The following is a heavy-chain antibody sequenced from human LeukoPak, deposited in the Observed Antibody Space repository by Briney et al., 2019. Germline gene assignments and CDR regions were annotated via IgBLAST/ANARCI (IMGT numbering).Heavy chain of an antibody. J-gene: IGHJ4*02. V-gene: IGHV3-7*01. CDR2: INKDGSDK. D-gene: IGHD4-23*01. CDR1: VFTFNMYL. Sequence: GWSLPLSCAASVFTFNMYLMTWVRPAPGKGLDSVAYINKDGSDKYYLDSVKGRFNVSRDNAKNSLYLQMNSLRAEDTAVYYCARDAGYGGNSDYWGQGTLVTVSS. CDR3: ARDAGYGGNSDY.